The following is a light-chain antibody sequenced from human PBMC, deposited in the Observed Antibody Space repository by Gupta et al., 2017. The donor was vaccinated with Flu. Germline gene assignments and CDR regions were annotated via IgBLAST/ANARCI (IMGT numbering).Light chain of an antibody. J-gene: IGKJ2*01. CDR1: HNIKNY. CDR2: AAS. V-gene: IGKV1-39*01. Sequence: PSSLSASLGDRVTITCRASHNIKNYLNWYQQKSGRAPKLLIFAASTLQGGVPSRFSGSGSGTEFTLTITNLQPEDLATYFCQQSYSAPQTFGQGTTLEIK. CDR3: QQSYSAPQT.